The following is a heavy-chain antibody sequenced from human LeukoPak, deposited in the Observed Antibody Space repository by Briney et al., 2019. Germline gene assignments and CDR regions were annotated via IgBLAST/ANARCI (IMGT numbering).Heavy chain of an antibody. CDR3: ARDWTDHDYFAY. V-gene: IGHV4-59*01. D-gene: IGHD3/OR15-3a*01. CDR2: IYGNGNT. J-gene: IGHJ4*02. Sequence: SETLSLTCTVSGGSMNTYRWSWIRQPPGKGLEWIGYIYGNGNTKYNSSLKSRVTISVDTSENQFSLKLSSVTAADTAVYYCARDWTDHDYFAYWGQGILVTVSS. CDR1: GGSMNTYR.